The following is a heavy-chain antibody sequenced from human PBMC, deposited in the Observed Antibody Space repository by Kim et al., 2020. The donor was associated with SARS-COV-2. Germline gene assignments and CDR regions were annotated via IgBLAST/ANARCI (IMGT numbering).Heavy chain of an antibody. J-gene: IGHJ4*02. CDR3: AREYTSGWYSWNDY. V-gene: IGHV4-4*07. Sequence: TPSLQSRVTMSVATSKNQFSLKLSSVAAADTALYYCAREYTSGWYSWNDYWGQGTLVTVSS. D-gene: IGHD6-19*01.